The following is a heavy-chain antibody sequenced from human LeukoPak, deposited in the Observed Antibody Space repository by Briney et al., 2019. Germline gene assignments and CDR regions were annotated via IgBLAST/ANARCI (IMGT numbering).Heavy chain of an antibody. CDR3: ASTKGSGWYSFDY. J-gene: IGHJ4*02. V-gene: IGHV1-2*02. CDR1: GYTFTGYY. CDR2: INPNSGGT. D-gene: IGHD6-19*01. Sequence: ASVKVSCKASGYTFTGYYMHWVRQAPGQGLEWMGWINPNSGGTNYAQEFQGRVTMTRDTSISTAYMELSRLRSDDTAVYYCASTKGSGWYSFDYWGQGTLVTVSS.